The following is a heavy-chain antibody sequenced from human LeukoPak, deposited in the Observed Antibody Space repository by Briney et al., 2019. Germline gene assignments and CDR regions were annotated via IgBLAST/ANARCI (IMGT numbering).Heavy chain of an antibody. CDR1: GGSFSGYY. CDR2: INHSGST. CDR3: ARGRAYYYDSSGYFFDY. D-gene: IGHD3-22*01. J-gene: IGHJ4*02. V-gene: IGHV4-34*01. Sequence: SETLSLTCAVYGGSFSGYYWSWIRQPPGKGLEWIGEINHSGSTNYNPSLKSRVTISVDTPKNQFSLKLSSVTAADTAVYYCARGRAYYYDSSGYFFDYWGQGTLVTVSS.